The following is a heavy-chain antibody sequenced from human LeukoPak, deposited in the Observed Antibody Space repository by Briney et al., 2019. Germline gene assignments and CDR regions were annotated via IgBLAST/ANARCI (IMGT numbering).Heavy chain of an antibody. CDR1: GYTFTSYY. Sequence: GASVKVSCKASGYTFTSYYMHWVRQAPGQGLEWMGGIIPIFGTANYAQKFQGRVTITADESTSTAYMELSSLRSEDTAVYYCARATSHHDAFDIWGQGTMVTVSS. D-gene: IGHD2-2*01. CDR3: ARATSHHDAFDI. J-gene: IGHJ3*02. CDR2: IIPIFGTA. V-gene: IGHV1-69*13.